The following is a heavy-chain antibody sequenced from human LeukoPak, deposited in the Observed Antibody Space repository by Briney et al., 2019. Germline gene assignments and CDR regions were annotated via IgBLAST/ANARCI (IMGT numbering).Heavy chain of an antibody. CDR2: ISYDGSNK. V-gene: IGHV3-30*04. CDR3: ARGEWRLLRSRGSLV. D-gene: IGHD2-15*01. CDR1: GFTFSSYA. Sequence: GGSLRLSCAASGFTFSSYAMHWVRQAPGKGLEWVAVISYDGSNKYYADSVKGRFTISRDNSKNTLYLQMNSLRAEDTAVYYCARGEWRLLRSRGSLVWGQGTLVTVSS. J-gene: IGHJ4*02.